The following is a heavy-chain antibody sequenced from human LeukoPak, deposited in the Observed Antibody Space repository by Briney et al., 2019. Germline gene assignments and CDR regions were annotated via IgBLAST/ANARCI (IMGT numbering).Heavy chain of an antibody. J-gene: IGHJ5*02. Sequence: GGSLRLSCAASGFTFSSYAIHRVRQAPGKGLYWLAVISYDGNTKYYADSVKGRFTISRDNSKRTLYLQMDSLRLEDTAVYYCARERIAATGTGWFDPWGQGTLVTVSS. CDR2: ISYDGNTK. D-gene: IGHD6-13*01. V-gene: IGHV3-30*01. CDR1: GFTFSSYA. CDR3: ARERIAATGTGWFDP.